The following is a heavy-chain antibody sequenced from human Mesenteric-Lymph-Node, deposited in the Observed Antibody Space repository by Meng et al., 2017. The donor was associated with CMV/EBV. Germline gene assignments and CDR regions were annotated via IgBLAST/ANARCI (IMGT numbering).Heavy chain of an antibody. J-gene: IGHJ4*02. D-gene: IGHD3-22*01. Sequence: ETLSLTCAASGFTFSSYAMSWVRQAPGKGLEWVSAISGSGGSTYYADSVKGRFTISRDNAKNSLYLQMNSLRAEDTAVYYCARRGVVVISEIDYWGQGTLVTVSS. CDR2: ISGSGGST. CDR1: GFTFSSYA. CDR3: ARRGVVVISEIDY. V-gene: IGHV3-23*01.